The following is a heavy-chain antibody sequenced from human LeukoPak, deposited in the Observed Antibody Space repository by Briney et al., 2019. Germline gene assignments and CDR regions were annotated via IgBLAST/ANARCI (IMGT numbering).Heavy chain of an antibody. CDR3: ARGDILTGYHDY. D-gene: IGHD3-9*01. V-gene: IGHV4-30-2*01. CDR1: GGSISSGGYS. J-gene: IGHJ4*02. CDR2: IYHSGST. Sequence: SETLSLTCAVSGGSISSGGYSWSWIRQPPGEGLEWIGYIYHSGSTYYNPSLKSRVTISVDRSKNQFSLKLSSVTAADTAVYYCARGDILTGYHDYWGQGTLVTVSS.